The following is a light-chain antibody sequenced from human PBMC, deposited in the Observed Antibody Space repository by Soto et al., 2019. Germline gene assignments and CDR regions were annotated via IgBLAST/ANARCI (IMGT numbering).Light chain of an antibody. V-gene: IGKV3-20*01. CDR1: QSVSNNY. Sequence: EIVMTQSPATLSVSPGERATLSXRASQSVSNNYLAWYQQKPGQAPRLLIYGASNRATGIPDRFSGSGSGTDFTLTISRLEPEDFAVYYCQQYGSSGTFGQGTKVDIK. CDR2: GAS. CDR3: QQYGSSGT. J-gene: IGKJ1*01.